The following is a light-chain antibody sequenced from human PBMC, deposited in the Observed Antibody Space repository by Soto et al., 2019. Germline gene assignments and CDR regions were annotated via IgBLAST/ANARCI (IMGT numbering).Light chain of an antibody. CDR2: GAS. J-gene: IGKJ5*01. CDR3: QQRSNWPIT. V-gene: IGKV3D-20*02. CDR1: QSVSSSY. Sequence: ERVLTQSPGTLPLSPGERATLSCRASQSVSSSYLAWYQQKPGQAPRLLIYGASSRATGIPDRFSGSGSGTDFTLTISSLEPEDFALYYCQQRSNWPITFGQGTRLEIK.